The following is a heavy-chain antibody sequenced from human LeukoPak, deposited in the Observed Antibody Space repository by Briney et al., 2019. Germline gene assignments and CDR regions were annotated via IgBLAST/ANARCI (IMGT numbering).Heavy chain of an antibody. Sequence: GGSLRLSCAASGFTFSSYAMSWVRQAPGKGLEWVSVICANDGNTYYADAVKGRFTISRDNSKDTLYLQMDSLRAEDTAVYYCAKGSGSCCYSPCDYWGQGILVTVSS. CDR3: AKGSGSCCYSPCDY. D-gene: IGHD2-15*01. J-gene: IGHJ4*02. V-gene: IGHV3-23*01. CDR1: GFTFSSYA. CDR2: ICANDGNT.